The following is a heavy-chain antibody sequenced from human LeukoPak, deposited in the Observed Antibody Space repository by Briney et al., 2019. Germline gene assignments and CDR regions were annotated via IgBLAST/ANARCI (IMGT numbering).Heavy chain of an antibody. CDR3: QSRFLEWLLDY. CDR2: IYDSGST. J-gene: IGHJ4*02. V-gene: IGHV4-39*01. Sequence: SETLSLTCTVSGGSISSNNYFWGWIREPPGKGLEWIGSIYDSGSTYYNPSLKSRVTISVDTSKNQFSLKLNSVTAADTAMYYCQSRFLEWLLDYWGQGTLVTVSS. D-gene: IGHD3-3*01. CDR1: GGSISSNNYF.